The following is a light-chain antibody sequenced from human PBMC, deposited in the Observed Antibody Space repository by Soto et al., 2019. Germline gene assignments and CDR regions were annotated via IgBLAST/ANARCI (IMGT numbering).Light chain of an antibody. V-gene: IGKV3-11*01. CDR3: QQRSNWPIT. CDR1: QSVSSY. CDR2: DAS. Sequence: ESVLTQSPATLSLSPGERATLSCRASQSVSSYLAWYQQKPGQAPRLLIYDASNRATGIPARFSGSGSGTDFTLPISSLEPEDFAVYYCQQRSNWPITFGQGTRLEIK. J-gene: IGKJ5*01.